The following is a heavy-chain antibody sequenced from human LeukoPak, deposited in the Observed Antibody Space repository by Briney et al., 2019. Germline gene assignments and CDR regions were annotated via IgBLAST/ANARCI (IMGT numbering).Heavy chain of an antibody. D-gene: IGHD3-3*01. V-gene: IGHV3-73*01. CDR3: TRHETISHVFDI. J-gene: IGHJ3*02. Sequence: GGSLRLSCAASGFVFSGSAMHWVRQASGKGLEWVGRIRCKGNNYATAYAASVKGRFTISRDDSKDTAYLQMNSLKTEDTAVYYCTRHETISHVFDIWGQGTMVTVSS. CDR1: GFVFSGSA. CDR2: IRCKGNNYAT.